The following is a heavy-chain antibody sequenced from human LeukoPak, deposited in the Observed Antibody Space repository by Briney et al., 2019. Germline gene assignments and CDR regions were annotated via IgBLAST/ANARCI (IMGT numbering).Heavy chain of an antibody. CDR2: MNPNSGNT. J-gene: IGHJ3*02. D-gene: IGHD4-23*01. CDR3: ARRLGLRWDLQAFDI. CDR1: VYTFTSHD. Sequence: ASVKVSCKASVYTFTSHDINWVRQATGPGLEWMGWMNPNSGNTGYAQKFQGRVTITRNNSISTVYMELSSLRSEDTAVYYCARRLGLRWDLQAFDIWGQGTMVTVPS. V-gene: IGHV1-8*03.